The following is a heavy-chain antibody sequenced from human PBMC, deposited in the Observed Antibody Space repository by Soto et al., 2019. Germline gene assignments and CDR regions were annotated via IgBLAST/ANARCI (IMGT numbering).Heavy chain of an antibody. CDR1: GFTFSNYA. J-gene: IGHJ4*02. V-gene: IGHV3-23*01. CDR3: AKDLYSSSWYFVDY. CDR2: MSGSGGSA. D-gene: IGHD6-13*01. Sequence: GGSLRLSCAASGFTFSNYAMSWVRQAPGKGLEWVSAMSGSGGSAYYADSVKGRFSISRDNSKNTLYLQMNSLRAEDTAIYYCAKDLYSSSWYFVDYWGQGTLVTVSS.